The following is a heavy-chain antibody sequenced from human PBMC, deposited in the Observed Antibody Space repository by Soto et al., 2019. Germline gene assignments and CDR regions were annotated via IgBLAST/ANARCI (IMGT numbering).Heavy chain of an antibody. CDR2: INHSGST. D-gene: IGHD6-19*01. CDR3: ARVGHEQWLVD. CDR1: GGSFSGYY. J-gene: IGHJ4*02. Sequence: QVQLQQWGAGLLKPSETLSLTCAVYGGSFSGYYWSWIRQPPGKGLEWIGEINHSGSTNYNPSLKSRVTISVDTAKNQFSLKLSSVTAADTAVYYCARVGHEQWLVDWGQGTLVTVSS. V-gene: IGHV4-34*01.